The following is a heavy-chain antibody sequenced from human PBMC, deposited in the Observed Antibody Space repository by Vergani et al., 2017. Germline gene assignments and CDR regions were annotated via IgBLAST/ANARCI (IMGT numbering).Heavy chain of an antibody. CDR1: GFTFSAYS. CDR2: IGVSDNSI. D-gene: IGHD4-11*01. Sequence: DVRLVESGGGVVQPGGSLRLSCAASGFTFSAYSMNWVRQTPGKGLEWISYIGVSDNSIYYADSVMGRFAISRDNALNLLFLQMNSLRADDSALYFCVRGPDYSTFDSWVQGTLVTVS. J-gene: IGHJ4*02. CDR3: VRGPDYSTFDS. V-gene: IGHV3-48*01.